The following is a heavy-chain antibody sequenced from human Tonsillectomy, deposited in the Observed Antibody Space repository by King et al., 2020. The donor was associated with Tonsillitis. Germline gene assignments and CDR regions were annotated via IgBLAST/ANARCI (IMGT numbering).Heavy chain of an antibody. CDR3: ARDLYSGSFDY. Sequence: QLQESGPGLVKPSETLSLTCTVSGGSISSYYWSWIRHPPGEGLEWIGYIYYGGSTNYKHSLKSRVTISVDTSKNQFSLSLSSVTAADTAVYYCARDLYSGSFDYWGQGTLVTVSS. J-gene: IGHJ4*02. V-gene: IGHV4-59*01. CDR1: GGSISSYY. CDR2: IYYGGST. D-gene: IGHD1-26*01.